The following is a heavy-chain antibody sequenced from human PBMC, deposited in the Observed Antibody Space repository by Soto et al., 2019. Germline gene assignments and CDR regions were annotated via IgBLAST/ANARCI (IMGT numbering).Heavy chain of an antibody. J-gene: IGHJ5*02. CDR1: GYTLTELS. CDR3: ATINYYDSQFGPWGAGRGWFDP. CDR2: FDAEDGET. V-gene: IGHV1-24*01. Sequence: SVKVSCKVSGYTLTELSMHWVRQAPGKGLEWMGGFDAEDGETIYAQKFQGRVTMTENTSTDTAYMELSSLRSEDTAVYYCATINYYDSQFGPWGAGRGWFDPWGQGTLVTVSS. D-gene: IGHD3-22*01.